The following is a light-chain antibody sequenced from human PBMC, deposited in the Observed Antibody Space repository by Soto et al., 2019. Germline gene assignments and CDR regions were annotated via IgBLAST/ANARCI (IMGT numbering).Light chain of an antibody. CDR3: ASYTTSSTWV. J-gene: IGLJ3*02. CDR2: EVS. V-gene: IGLV2-14*01. CDR1: SSDVGTYNF. Sequence: QSALTQPASVSGSPEQSITISCTGTSSDVGTYNFVSWYQQYPGKAPKLMVYEVSLRPSGVSYRFSGSKSGNTASLTISGLQAEDEADYYCASYTTSSTWVFGGGTKLTVL.